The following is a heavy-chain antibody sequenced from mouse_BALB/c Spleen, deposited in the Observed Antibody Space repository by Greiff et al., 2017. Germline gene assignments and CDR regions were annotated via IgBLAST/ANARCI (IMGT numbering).Heavy chain of an antibody. V-gene: IGHV1-54*03. J-gene: IGHJ3*01. D-gene: IGHD4-1*01. CDR2: INPGSGGT. Sequence: VMLVESGAELVRPGTSVKVSCKASGYAFTNYLIEWVKQRPGQGLEWIGVINPGSGGTNYNEKFKGKATLTADKSSSTAYMQLSSLTSDDSAVYYCAPNWDGGFPYWGQGTLVTVSA. CDR3: APNWDGGFPY. CDR1: GYAFTNYL.